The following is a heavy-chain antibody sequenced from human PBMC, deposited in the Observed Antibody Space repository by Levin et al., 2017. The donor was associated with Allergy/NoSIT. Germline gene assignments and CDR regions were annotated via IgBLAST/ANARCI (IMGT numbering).Heavy chain of an antibody. J-gene: IGHJ3*02. CDR1: GYTFTGYY. Sequence: ASVKVSCKASGYTFTGYYMHWVRQAPGQGLEWMGWINPNSGGTNYAQKFQGRVTMTRDTSISTAYMELSRLRSDDTAVYYCARVSEYSYGPDDAFDIWGQGTMVTVSS. V-gene: IGHV1-2*02. D-gene: IGHD5-18*01. CDR3: ARVSEYSYGPDDAFDI. CDR2: INPNSGGT.